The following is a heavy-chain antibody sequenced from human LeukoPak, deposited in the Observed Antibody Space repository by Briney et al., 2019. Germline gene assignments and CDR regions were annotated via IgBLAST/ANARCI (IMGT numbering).Heavy chain of an antibody. V-gene: IGHV3-23*01. J-gene: IGHJ4*02. Sequence: GGSLRLSCAASGFTFTNYAMSWVRQAPGKGLDFVSSISNSGETTNYADSVKGRFTISRDNSKNTLYLQMNSLRAEDTAVYYCARETGSAVGSTDFDYWGQGTLVTVSS. CDR3: ARETGSAVGSTDFDY. CDR1: GFTFTNYA. D-gene: IGHD4-17*01. CDR2: ISNSGETT.